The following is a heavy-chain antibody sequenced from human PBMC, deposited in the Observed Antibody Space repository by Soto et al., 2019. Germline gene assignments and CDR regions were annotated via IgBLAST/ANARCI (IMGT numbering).Heavy chain of an antibody. D-gene: IGHD6-6*01. J-gene: IGHJ6*03. CDR3: ARHLLAALPPYYFYMDV. Sequence: GESQNISCNGSGYSYCDRWIGWVHQINGKGLEWVGVIYPDDSDTRYSPSFQGQVTISADKSISTAYLQWSSLKPSDTAIYYCARHLLAALPPYYFYMDVWGKGTTVTVSS. V-gene: IGHV5-51*07. CDR2: IYPDDSDT. CDR1: GYSYCDRW.